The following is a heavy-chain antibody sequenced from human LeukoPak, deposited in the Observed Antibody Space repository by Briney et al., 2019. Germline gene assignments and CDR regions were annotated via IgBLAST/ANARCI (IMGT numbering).Heavy chain of an antibody. J-gene: IGHJ4*02. D-gene: IGHD3-10*01. CDR1: GGPFSGSY. V-gene: IGHV4-34*01. Sequence: TSETLSLTCAVYGGPFSGSYWSWIRQPPGKGLEWIGEINHSGSTNYNPSLKSRVTISVDTSKNQFSLKLSSVTAADTAVYYCARRPRPSYGSGSYYRNYFDYWGQGTLVTVSS. CDR3: ARRPRPSYGSGSYYRNYFDY. CDR2: INHSGST.